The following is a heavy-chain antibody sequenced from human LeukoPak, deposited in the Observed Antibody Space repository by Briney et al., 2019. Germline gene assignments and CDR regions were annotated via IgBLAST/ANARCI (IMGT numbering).Heavy chain of an antibody. CDR3: AKLGTPGVAAAGTIY. Sequence: GGSLRLSCAASGFTFSSYAMSWVRQAPGKGLEWVSAISGSGGSTYYADSAKGRFTISRDNSKNTLYLQMNSLRAEDTAVYYCAKLGTPGVAAAGTIYWGQGTLVTVSS. D-gene: IGHD6-13*01. CDR1: GFTFSSYA. CDR2: ISGSGGST. J-gene: IGHJ4*02. V-gene: IGHV3-23*01.